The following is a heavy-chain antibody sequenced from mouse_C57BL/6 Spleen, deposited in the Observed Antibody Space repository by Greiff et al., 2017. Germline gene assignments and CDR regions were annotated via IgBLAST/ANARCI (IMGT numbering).Heavy chain of an antibody. CDR1: GYAFSSSW. CDR3: ARDPIYYYGSSGGYFDY. J-gene: IGHJ2*01. V-gene: IGHV1-82*01. D-gene: IGHD1-1*01. Sequence: QVQLKQSGPELVKPGASVKISCKASGYAFSSSWMNWVKQRPGKGLEWIGRIYPGDGDTNYNGKFKGKATLTADKSSSTAYMQLSNLTSEDSAVYFCARDPIYYYGSSGGYFDYWGQGTTLTVSS. CDR2: IYPGDGDT.